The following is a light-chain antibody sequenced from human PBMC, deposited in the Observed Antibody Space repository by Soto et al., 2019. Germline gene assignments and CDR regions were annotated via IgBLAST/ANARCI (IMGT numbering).Light chain of an antibody. V-gene: IGLV2-14*04. CDR2: DVS. CDR3: SSYTSSSTLV. Sequence: ISCTGTSSDVGVYNYVSWYQQYPGKAPKIMIYDVSKRPSGVPDRFSGSKSDNTASLTISGLQAEDEADYYCSSYTSSSTLVFGTGTKVTVL. J-gene: IGLJ1*01. CDR1: SSDVGVYNY.